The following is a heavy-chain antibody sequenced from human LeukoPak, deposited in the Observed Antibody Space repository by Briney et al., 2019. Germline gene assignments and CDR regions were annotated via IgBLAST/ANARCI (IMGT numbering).Heavy chain of an antibody. J-gene: IGHJ4*02. CDR1: GFSFSSYS. V-gene: IGHV3-48*01. Sequence: GGSLRLSCAASGFSFSSYSMNWVRQAPGKGLEWVSYISSSSSNIYYADSVKGRFTISRDDAKNSLYLQMNSLRAEDTAIYYCVRSYYDGTFYLGGYWGQGTLVTVPS. CDR3: VRSYYDGTFYLGGY. CDR2: ISSSSSNI. D-gene: IGHD3-22*01.